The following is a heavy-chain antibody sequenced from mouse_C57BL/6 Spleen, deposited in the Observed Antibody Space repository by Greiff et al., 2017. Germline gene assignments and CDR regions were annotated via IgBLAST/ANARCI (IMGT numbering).Heavy chain of an antibody. CDR1: GFTFSSYA. V-gene: IGHV5-4*01. CDR2: ISDGGSYT. Sequence: EVKLMESGGGLVKPGGSLKLSCAASGFTFSSYAMSWVRQTPEKRLEWVATISDGGSYTYYPDNVKGRFTISRDNATNNLYLQMSQLKSEDTAMYYCARDRDSSGYWFAYWGQGTLVTVS. CDR3: ARDRDSSGYWFAY. D-gene: IGHD3-2*02. J-gene: IGHJ3*01.